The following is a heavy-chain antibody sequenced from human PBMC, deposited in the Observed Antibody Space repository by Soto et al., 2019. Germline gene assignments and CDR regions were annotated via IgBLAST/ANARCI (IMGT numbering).Heavy chain of an antibody. CDR2: ISATDVAT. CDR3: VKDVYSGSSGQFDL. V-gene: IGHV3-23*01. CDR1: GFSFSSYA. D-gene: IGHD1-26*01. J-gene: IGHJ5*02. Sequence: SLRLSCAASGFSFSSYAMGWVRQAPGKGLEWVSIISATDVATYYADSVKGHFIIARDDSRRTLFLQMNSLRAEDTAVYHCVKDVYSGSSGQFDLWGQGNLVTVSS.